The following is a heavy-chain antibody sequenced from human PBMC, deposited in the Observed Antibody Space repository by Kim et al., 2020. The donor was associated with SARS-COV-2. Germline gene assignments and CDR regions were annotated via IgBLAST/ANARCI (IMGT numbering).Heavy chain of an antibody. CDR3: AVEDTSAFGELIFWYFDL. D-gene: IGHD3-10*01. CDR2: IYYSGST. Sequence: SETLSLTCTVSGGSISSSSYYWGWIRQPPGKGLEWIGSIYYSGSTYYNPSLKSRVTISVDTSKNQFSLKLSSVTAADTAVYYCAVEDTSAFGELIFWYFDLWGRGTLVTVSS. J-gene: IGHJ2*01. CDR1: GGSISSSSYY. V-gene: IGHV4-39*01.